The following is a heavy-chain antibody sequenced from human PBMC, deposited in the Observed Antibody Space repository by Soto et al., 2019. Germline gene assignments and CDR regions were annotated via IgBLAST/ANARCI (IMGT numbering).Heavy chain of an antibody. CDR2: IYPAGDQT. V-gene: IGHV3-23*05. CDR3: AKDRQPDAGWSCDH. CDR1: GFTFSSYT. D-gene: IGHD3-9*01. J-gene: IGHJ4*02. Sequence: EVQLLESGGGLIQPGGSLRLSCAASGFTFSSYTMNWVRQAPGKGLEWVSAIYPAGDQTFYADSVRGRFTISRDNSNNVVYLQMNSLRAADSAVYYCAKDRQPDAGWSCDHWGRGTLITVSS.